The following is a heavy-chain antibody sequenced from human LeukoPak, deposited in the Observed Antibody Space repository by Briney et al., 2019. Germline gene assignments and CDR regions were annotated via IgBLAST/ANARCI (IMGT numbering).Heavy chain of an antibody. Sequence: GESLKISCKGSAYSFTSYWIGWVRQMPGKGLEWMGIIYPGDSDTRYSPSFQGQVTISADKSIGTAYLQWSSLKASDTAMYYCARNYDSSGYYYNSNAFDIWGQGTMVTVSS. J-gene: IGHJ3*02. CDR1: AYSFTSYW. CDR3: ARNYDSSGYYYNSNAFDI. CDR2: IYPGDSDT. V-gene: IGHV5-51*01. D-gene: IGHD3-22*01.